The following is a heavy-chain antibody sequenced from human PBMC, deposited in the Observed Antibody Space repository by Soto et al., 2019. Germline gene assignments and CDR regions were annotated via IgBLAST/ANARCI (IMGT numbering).Heavy chain of an antibody. D-gene: IGHD2-2*01. CDR3: AKGKDIVVVPAIDY. Sequence: QLLESGGGFVQPGGSLRLSCAASEFTFRSYAMSWVRQAPGKGLEWVSGISGSGGNTYYADSVKGRFTISRDNSKNTLYLQMNSLRAEDTAVYYCAKGKDIVVVPAIDYWGQGILVTVS. J-gene: IGHJ4*02. V-gene: IGHV3-23*01. CDR2: ISGSGGNT. CDR1: EFTFRSYA.